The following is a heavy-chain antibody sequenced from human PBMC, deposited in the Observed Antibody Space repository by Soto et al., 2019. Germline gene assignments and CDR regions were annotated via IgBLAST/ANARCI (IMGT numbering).Heavy chain of an antibody. CDR2: IYYSGRT. D-gene: IGHD6-6*01. Sequence: QVQLQESGPGLVKPSQTLSLTCTVSGGSIDNYEYYWTWIRQPPGKGLEWVGYIYYSGRTNYNPSLTSRLTISLDTSKNQFSLRLTSVSAADTAMYYCARARSNSHDYFDFCGQGALVTVSS. J-gene: IGHJ4*02. CDR3: ARARSNSHDYFDF. CDR1: GGSIDNYEYY. V-gene: IGHV4-30-4*01.